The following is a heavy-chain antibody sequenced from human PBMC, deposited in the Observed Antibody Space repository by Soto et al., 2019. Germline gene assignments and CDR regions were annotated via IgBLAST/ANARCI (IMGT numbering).Heavy chain of an antibody. Sequence: SETLSLTCTVSGGSIRSWYWSWIRQSPGKGLEWIGNIYYSGSTNYNPSLKSRVTISVDTSKNQFSLKLSSVTAADTAVYYCASRKSSPHFDYWGQGTLVTVSS. CDR1: GGSIRSWY. CDR2: IYYSGST. J-gene: IGHJ4*02. CDR3: ASRKSSPHFDY. D-gene: IGHD3-10*01. V-gene: IGHV4-59*08.